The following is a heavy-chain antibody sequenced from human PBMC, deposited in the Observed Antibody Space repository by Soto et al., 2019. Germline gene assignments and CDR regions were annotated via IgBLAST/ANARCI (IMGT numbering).Heavy chain of an antibody. V-gene: IGHV1-18*01. CDR1: GYTFTTYG. CDR3: ARDPYLGDHQY. Sequence: SVKVSCKTSGYTFTTYGISWVRQAPGQGLEWVGWISAYSGKTHYAQKFQGKVTMTTDTSTNTAYLELRSLRSDDTAVYYCARDPYLGDHQYWGQGTLVTVSS. D-gene: IGHD3-16*01. J-gene: IGHJ4*02. CDR2: ISAYSGKT.